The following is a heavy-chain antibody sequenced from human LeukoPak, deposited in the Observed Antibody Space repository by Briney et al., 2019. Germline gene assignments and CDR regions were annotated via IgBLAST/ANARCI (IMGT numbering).Heavy chain of an antibody. CDR3: ARGVDVLRFLEWYYFDY. J-gene: IGHJ4*02. CDR1: GGTFSSYA. CDR2: FIPIFGTA. D-gene: IGHD3-3*01. Sequence: SVKVSCKASGGTFSSYAISWVRQAPGQGLEWMGGFIPIFGTANYAQKFQGRVTITTDESTSTAYMELSSLRSEDTAVYYCARGVDVLRFLEWYYFDYWGQGTLVTVSS. V-gene: IGHV1-69*05.